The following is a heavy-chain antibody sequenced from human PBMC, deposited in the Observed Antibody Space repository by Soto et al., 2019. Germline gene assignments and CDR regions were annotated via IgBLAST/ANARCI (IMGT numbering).Heavy chain of an antibody. Sequence: QVQLVESGGGVVQPGTSLRLSCAASGFILSSYSIHWVRQAPGKGLEWVAVISFDGNTLYYGDSVKGRFIVSRDNSKNILYLQMNYLRAEDTAVYYCAKVSRATRVSTPDFDYWGQGTLVTVSS. CDR3: AKVSRATRVSTPDFDY. J-gene: IGHJ4*02. V-gene: IGHV3-30-3*01. CDR1: GFILSSYS. D-gene: IGHD3-10*01. CDR2: ISFDGNTL.